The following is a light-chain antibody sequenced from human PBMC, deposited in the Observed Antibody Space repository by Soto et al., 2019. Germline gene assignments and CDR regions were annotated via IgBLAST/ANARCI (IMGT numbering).Light chain of an antibody. V-gene: IGLV2-8*01. J-gene: IGLJ2*01. CDR2: EVT. Sequence: QSALTQPPSASGSPGQSVTISCTGTSSDVGGYDYVSWYQQQSGKAPKLIIYEVTKRPSGVPDRFSGSKSGNTASLTVSGLQAEDEADYYCSSYARINNVIFGAGTKLTVL. CDR3: SSYARINNVI. CDR1: SSDVGGYDY.